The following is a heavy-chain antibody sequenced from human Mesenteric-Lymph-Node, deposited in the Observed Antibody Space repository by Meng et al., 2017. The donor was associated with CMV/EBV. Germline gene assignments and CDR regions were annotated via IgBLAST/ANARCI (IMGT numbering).Heavy chain of an antibody. V-gene: IGHV3-30*02. CDR1: GFTFSTYG. D-gene: IGHD5-12*01. J-gene: IGHJ4*02. CDR3: AKEVDRYSGYDPLDY. Sequence: GESLKISCVASGFTFSTYGMHWVRQAPGKGLEWVAFIRHDGSNRYYVDSMNGRFTISRDNSKNTLYLQMNSLRPEDTAVYYCAKEVDRYSGYDPLDYWGQGTLVTVSS. CDR2: IRHDGSNR.